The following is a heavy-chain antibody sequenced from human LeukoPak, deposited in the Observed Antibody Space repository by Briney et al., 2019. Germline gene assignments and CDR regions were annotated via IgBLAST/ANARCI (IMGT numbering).Heavy chain of an antibody. J-gene: IGHJ4*02. D-gene: IGHD3-10*01. CDR1: GGSISSSSYY. V-gene: IGHV4-39*01. CDR3: ARLTMVRGVITGGFDY. Sequence: SETLSLTCTVSGGSISSSSYYWGWIRQPPGKGLEWIGSIYYSGSTYYNPSLKSRVTISVYTSKNQFSLNLSSVTAADTAVYYCARLTMVRGVITGGFDYWGQGTLVTVSS. CDR2: IYYSGST.